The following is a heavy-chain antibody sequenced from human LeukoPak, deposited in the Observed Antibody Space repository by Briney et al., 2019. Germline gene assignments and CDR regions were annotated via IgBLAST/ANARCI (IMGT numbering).Heavy chain of an antibody. CDR2: IKEDGSEK. Sequence: GGSLRLSCAATGFSFSQYWMSWVRQAPGKGLEWVANIKEDGSEKYYVDSVKGRFTISRDNAKNSLYLQLNSVRVEDTAVYYCARGARGAAVYYYYMDVWGKGTTVTVSS. CDR3: ARGARGAAVYYYYMDV. D-gene: IGHD6-13*01. V-gene: IGHV3-7*01. J-gene: IGHJ6*03. CDR1: GFSFSQYW.